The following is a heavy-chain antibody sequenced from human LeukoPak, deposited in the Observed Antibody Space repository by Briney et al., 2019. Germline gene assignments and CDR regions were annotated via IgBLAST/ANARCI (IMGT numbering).Heavy chain of an antibody. CDR3: ARARSLFDY. D-gene: IGHD3-10*01. CDR1: GYTFTSYY. V-gene: IGHV1-46*01. Sequence: ASVKVSCKASGYTFTSYYMHWVRQAPGQGLEWMGRINPNDGDTIYAQKFQGRVTMTRDTSTNTVSMELSSLSSDDTAVYYCARARSLFDYWGQGTLVTVSS. CDR2: INPNDGDT. J-gene: IGHJ4*02.